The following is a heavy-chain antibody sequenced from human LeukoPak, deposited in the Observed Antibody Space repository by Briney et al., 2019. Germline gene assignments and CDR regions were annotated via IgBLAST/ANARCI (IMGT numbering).Heavy chain of an antibody. CDR1: GGSISSYY. CDR2: IYTSGIT. V-gene: IGHV4-4*07. D-gene: IGHD3-22*01. CDR3: ARQWLLTVEYFQH. J-gene: IGHJ1*01. Sequence: SETLSLTCTVSGGSISSYYWSWIRQPAGRGLEWVGRIYTSGITNCNPSLKSRVTMSVDTSKNQFSLILSSVTAADTAVYYCARQWLLTVEYFQHWGQGTLVTVSS.